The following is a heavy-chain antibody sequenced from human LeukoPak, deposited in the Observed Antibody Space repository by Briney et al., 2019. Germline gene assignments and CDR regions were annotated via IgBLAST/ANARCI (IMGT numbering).Heavy chain of an antibody. J-gene: IGHJ4*02. CDR3: ASWYSGSSAFDY. D-gene: IGHD1-26*01. Sequence: KPSETLSLTCAVSGCSISSGYYWGWIRQPPGKGLEWIGSIYHSGSTYYNPSLKSRVTISVDTSKNQFSLKLSSVTAADTAVYYCASWYSGSSAFDYWGQGTLVTVSS. CDR2: IYHSGST. CDR1: GCSISSGYY. V-gene: IGHV4-38-2*01.